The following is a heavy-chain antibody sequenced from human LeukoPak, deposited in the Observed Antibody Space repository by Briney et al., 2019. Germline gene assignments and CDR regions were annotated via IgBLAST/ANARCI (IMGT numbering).Heavy chain of an antibody. CDR1: GGSISSGSYY. D-gene: IGHD3-10*01. V-gene: IGHV4-61*02. CDR3: AREPLLWFGERRRAFDP. J-gene: IGHJ5*02. CDR2: IYTSGST. Sequence: SQTLSLTCTVSGGSISSGSYYWIWIRQPAGKGLEWIGRIYTSGSTNYNPSLKSRVTISVDTSKNQFSLKLSSVTAADTAVYYCAREPLLWFGERRRAFDPWGQGTLVTVSS.